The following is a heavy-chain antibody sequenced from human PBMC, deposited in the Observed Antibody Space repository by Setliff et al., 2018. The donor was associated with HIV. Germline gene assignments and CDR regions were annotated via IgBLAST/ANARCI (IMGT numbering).Heavy chain of an antibody. CDR3: AGGEVRSRYVSSRAPFYHYYYYMDV. CDR2: IYYSGST. CDR1: GGSISSSSYY. Sequence: SETLSLTCTVSGGSISSSSYYWSWIRQPPGKGLEWIGTIYYSGSTYYNPSLKSRVTISTDTSQNQISLKLTSVTAADTAVYYCAGGEVRSRYVSSRAPFYHYYYYMDVWGKGTTVTVSS. J-gene: IGHJ6*03. D-gene: IGHD6-13*01. V-gene: IGHV4-39*01.